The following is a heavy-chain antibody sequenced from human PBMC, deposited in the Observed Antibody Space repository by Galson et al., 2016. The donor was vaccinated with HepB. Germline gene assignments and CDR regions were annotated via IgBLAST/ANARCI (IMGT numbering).Heavy chain of an antibody. CDR3: AKGDGVVAAIDY. V-gene: IGHV4-34*01. Sequence: SETLSLTCGVHGVSLNGYYWNWIRQSPGKGLEWIGNINHRGITKDNPSFEGRHTMSVDTSKNQFSLKLQSVTAADTAIYYCAKGDGVVAAIDYWGQGRLVTVSS. J-gene: IGHJ4*02. CDR2: INHRGIT. CDR1: GVSLNGYY. D-gene: IGHD2-15*01.